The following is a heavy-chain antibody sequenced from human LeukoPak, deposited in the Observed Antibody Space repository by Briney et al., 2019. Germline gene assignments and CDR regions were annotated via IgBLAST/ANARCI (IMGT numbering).Heavy chain of an antibody. Sequence: ASVKVSCKASGYTFTGYYMHWVRQAPGQGLEWMGWISPNSGGTNYAQKFQDRVTMTRDTSTSTAYMELSRLRSDDTAVYYCARRDSGMNVWGQGTTVTVSS. V-gene: IGHV1-2*02. CDR3: ARRDSGMNV. CDR2: ISPNSGGT. J-gene: IGHJ6*02. CDR1: GYTFTGYY.